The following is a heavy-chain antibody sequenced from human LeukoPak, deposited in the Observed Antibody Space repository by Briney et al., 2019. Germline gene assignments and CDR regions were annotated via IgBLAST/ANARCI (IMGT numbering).Heavy chain of an antibody. CDR1: GGTFSSYA. J-gene: IGHJ4*02. V-gene: IGHV1-69*01. CDR2: IIPIFGTA. CDR3: ARYYYDSSGYPNLFDY. D-gene: IGHD3-22*01. Sequence: GASVKVSCKASGGTFSSYAISWVRQAPGQGLEWMGGIIPIFGTANCAQKFQGRVTITADESTSTAYMELSSLRSEDTAVYYCARYYYDSSGYPNLFDYWGQGTLVTVSS.